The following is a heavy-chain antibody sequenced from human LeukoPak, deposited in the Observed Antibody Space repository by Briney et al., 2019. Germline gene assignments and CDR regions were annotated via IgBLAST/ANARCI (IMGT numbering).Heavy chain of an antibody. CDR1: APSFSTYN. J-gene: IGHJ4*02. D-gene: IGHD4-11*01. Sequence: PGGSLRPSLVPAAPSFSTYNTSWVRQPPGRGLGLVSFISSSSNYIYYADSVKGRFTISRDNAKNSLLLQMNSLRAEDTAVYYCARGTPTTRDFDYWGQGTLVTVSS. CDR3: ARGTPTTRDFDY. CDR2: ISSSSNYI. V-gene: IGHV3-21*01.